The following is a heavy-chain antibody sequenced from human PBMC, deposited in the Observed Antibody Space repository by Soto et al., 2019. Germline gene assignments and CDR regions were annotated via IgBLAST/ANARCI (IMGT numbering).Heavy chain of an antibody. J-gene: IGHJ3*02. CDR1: GGSISSGGYY. CDR3: ARGIATITFGGVIGHGAFDI. V-gene: IGHV4-31*03. CDR2: IYYSGST. D-gene: IGHD3-16*01. Sequence: SETLSLTCTVSGGSISSGGYYWSWIRQHPGKGLEWIGYIYYSGSTYYNPSLKSRVTISVDTSKNQFSLKLSSVTAADTAVYYCARGIATITFGGVIGHGAFDIWGQGTMVTVSS.